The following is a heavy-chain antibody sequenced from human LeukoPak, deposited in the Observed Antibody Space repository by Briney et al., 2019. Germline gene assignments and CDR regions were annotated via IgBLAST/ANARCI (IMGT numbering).Heavy chain of an antibody. CDR3: ARDLRFFPST. Sequence: ASVKVSCKASGGTFSSYAISWVRQAPGQGLEWMGRIIPILGIANYAQKFQGRVTMTTDTSTSTAYMELRSLRSDDTAVYYCARDLRFFPSTWGQGTLVTVSS. V-gene: IGHV1-69*04. CDR1: GGTFSSYA. D-gene: IGHD3-3*01. CDR2: IIPILGIA. J-gene: IGHJ5*02.